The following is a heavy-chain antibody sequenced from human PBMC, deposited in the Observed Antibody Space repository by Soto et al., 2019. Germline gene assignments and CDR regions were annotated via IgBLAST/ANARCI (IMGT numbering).Heavy chain of an antibody. CDR3: ASAGGLGAVAADY. CDR1: GGSISSGGYS. J-gene: IGHJ4*02. V-gene: IGHV4-30-2*01. Sequence: QLQLQESGSGLVKPSQTLSLTCAVSGGSISSGGYSWSWIRQPPGKGLEWIGYIYHSGSTYYNPSLKSRLAISVDRSKNQFSLKRSSVTAADTAEYYCASAGGLGAVAADYWGQGTLVTVSS. D-gene: IGHD6-19*01. CDR2: IYHSGST.